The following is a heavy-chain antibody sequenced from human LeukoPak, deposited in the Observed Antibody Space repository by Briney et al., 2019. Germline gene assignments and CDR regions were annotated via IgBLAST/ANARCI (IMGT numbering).Heavy chain of an antibody. CDR2: ISSSGSTI. Sequence: GQSLRLSCEASGFSFDRYAMHWVRQAPGKGLEWVSYISSSGSTIYYADSVKGRFTISRDNAKNSLYLQMNSLRAEDTAVYYCAREGVVSFDYWGQGTLVTVSS. D-gene: IGHD2-15*01. V-gene: IGHV3-48*03. CDR3: AREGVVSFDY. J-gene: IGHJ4*02. CDR1: GFSFDRYA.